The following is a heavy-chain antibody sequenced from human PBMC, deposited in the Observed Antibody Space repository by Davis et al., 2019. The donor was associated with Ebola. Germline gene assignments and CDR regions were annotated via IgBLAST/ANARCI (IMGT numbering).Heavy chain of an antibody. CDR1: GASLRRYY. J-gene: IGHJ4*02. CDR3: ARSWGYSSSSYYFDY. Sequence: SETLSLTCTVSGASLRRYYWSWIRQPPGKGLEWIGYIYYSGSTNYNPSLKSRVTISVDTSKNQFSLKLSSVTAADTAVYYCARSWGYSSSSYYFDYWGQGTLVTVSS. D-gene: IGHD6-13*01. CDR2: IYYSGST. V-gene: IGHV4-59*01.